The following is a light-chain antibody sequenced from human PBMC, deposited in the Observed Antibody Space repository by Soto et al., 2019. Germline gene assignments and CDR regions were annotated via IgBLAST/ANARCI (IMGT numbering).Light chain of an antibody. CDR3: GSYATINTMI. CDR1: SGDVGAYNY. V-gene: IGLV2-14*01. J-gene: IGLJ2*01. Sequence: QSALTQPASVSGSPGQSITISCAGTSGDVGAYNYVTWFQQYPGKVPKLIIYDVSDRPSGVSDRFSGSKSGNTASLTIAGLRAEDEADYYCGSYATINTMIFGGGTKLTVL. CDR2: DVS.